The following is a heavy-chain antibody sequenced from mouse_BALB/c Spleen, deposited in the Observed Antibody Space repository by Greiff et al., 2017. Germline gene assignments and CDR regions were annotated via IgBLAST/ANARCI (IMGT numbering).Heavy chain of an antibody. CDR2: ISSGSSTI. Sequence: EVKLVESGGGLVQPGGSRKLSCAASGFTFSSFGMHWVRQAPEKGLEWVAYISSGSSTIYYADTVKGRFTISRDNPKNTLFLQMTSLRSEDTAMYYCARWSYYAMDYWGQGTSVTVSS. CDR3: ARWSYYAMDY. V-gene: IGHV5-17*02. J-gene: IGHJ4*01. CDR1: GFTFSSFG.